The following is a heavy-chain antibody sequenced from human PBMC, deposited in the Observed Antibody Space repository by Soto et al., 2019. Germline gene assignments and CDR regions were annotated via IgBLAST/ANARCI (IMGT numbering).Heavy chain of an antibody. J-gene: IGHJ4*02. Sequence: PSGKGSSQAPGYASTTDTISWVRQAPGQGLQWMGWISPYTGYTTYAKNLQGRVSMTTETSTTTAYLEVRSLKSDDTAVYDCARVRGASLVVPGASDYWGQGTLVTVSS. D-gene: IGHD2-2*01. CDR1: GYASTTDT. CDR2: ISPYTGYT. V-gene: IGHV1-18*04. CDR3: ARVRGASLVVPGASDY.